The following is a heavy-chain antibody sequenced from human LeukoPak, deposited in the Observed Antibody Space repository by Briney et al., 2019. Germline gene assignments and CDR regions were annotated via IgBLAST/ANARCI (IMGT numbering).Heavy chain of an antibody. CDR2: INHSGST. J-gene: IGHJ4*02. D-gene: IGHD4-23*01. CDR3: ARYYGGSDY. Sequence: PSETPPLTCAVYGGSFSGYYWSWIRQPPGKGLEWIGEINHSGSTNYNPSLKSRVTISVDTSKNQFSLKLSSVTAADTAVYYCARYYGGSDYWGQGTLVTVSS. V-gene: IGHV4-34*01. CDR1: GGSFSGYY.